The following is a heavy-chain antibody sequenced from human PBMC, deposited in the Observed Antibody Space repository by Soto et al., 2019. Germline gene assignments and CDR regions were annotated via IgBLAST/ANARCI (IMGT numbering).Heavy chain of an antibody. CDR2: IYYSGST. CDR1: GGSISSGGYY. CDR3: ARGVQDSSGYYYSFDY. Sequence: SETLSLTCTVSGGSISSGGYYWSWIRQHPGKGLEWIGYIYYSGSTYYNPSLKSRVTISVDTSTNQFSLKLSSVTAADTAVYYCARGVQDSSGYYYSFDYWGQGTLVTVSS. D-gene: IGHD3-22*01. J-gene: IGHJ4*02. V-gene: IGHV4-31*03.